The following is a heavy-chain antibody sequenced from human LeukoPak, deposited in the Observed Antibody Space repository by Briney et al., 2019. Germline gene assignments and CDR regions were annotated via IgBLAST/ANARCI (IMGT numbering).Heavy chain of an antibody. V-gene: IGHV4-59*01. CDR1: GGSFSGYY. CDR2: IYYSGST. Sequence: SETLSLTCAVYGGSFSGYYWSWIRQPPGKGLEWIGYIYYSGSTNYNPSLKSRVTISVDTSKNQFSLKLSSVTAADTAVYYCARETGYSYGYDYYYYYMDVWGKGTTVTVSS. D-gene: IGHD5-18*01. J-gene: IGHJ6*03. CDR3: ARETGYSYGYDYYYYYMDV.